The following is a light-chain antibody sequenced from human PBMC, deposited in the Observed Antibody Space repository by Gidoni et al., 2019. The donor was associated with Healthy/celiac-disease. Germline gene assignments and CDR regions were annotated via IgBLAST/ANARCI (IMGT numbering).Light chain of an antibody. CDR3: QQYNNWLGT. V-gene: IGKV3-15*01. CDR1: QSVSSN. CDR2: GAS. Sequence: IVMTQSPATLSVSPGERATLSCRASQSVSSNLAWYQQKPGQAPRLLIYGASTRATGIPARFSGSGSGTEFTLTISSLQSEDFAVYYCQQYNNWLGTFXQXTKLEIK. J-gene: IGKJ2*02.